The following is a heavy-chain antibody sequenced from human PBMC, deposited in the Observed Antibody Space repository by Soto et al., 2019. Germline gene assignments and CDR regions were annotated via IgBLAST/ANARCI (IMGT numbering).Heavy chain of an antibody. D-gene: IGHD3-10*01. CDR2: ISSSGSSI. CDR1: GLTFSDCY. Sequence: QVPLVESGGGLVKPGGSLRLSCAASGLTFSDCYMNWIRQAPGKGLEWVSYISSSGSSINYAGSVKGRFTISRDNAXNSLYLQMNSLRAEDTAMYYCARVRFGEWGYAMDVWGQGTTVTVSS. CDR3: ARVRFGEWGYAMDV. J-gene: IGHJ6*02. V-gene: IGHV3-11*01.